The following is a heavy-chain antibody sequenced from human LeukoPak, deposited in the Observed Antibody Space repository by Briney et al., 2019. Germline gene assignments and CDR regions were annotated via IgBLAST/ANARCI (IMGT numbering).Heavy chain of an antibody. J-gene: IGHJ6*02. D-gene: IGHD3-10*01. CDR1: GFTFSSYA. V-gene: IGHV3-30-3*01. CDR3: AREGWFGGSYGMDV. CDR2: ISYDGSNK. Sequence: GRSLRLSCAASGFTFSSYAMHWVRQAPGKGLEWVAVISYDGSNKYYADSVKGRYTISRDNSKNTLYLQMNSLRAEDTAVYYCAREGWFGGSYGMDVWGQGTTVTVSS.